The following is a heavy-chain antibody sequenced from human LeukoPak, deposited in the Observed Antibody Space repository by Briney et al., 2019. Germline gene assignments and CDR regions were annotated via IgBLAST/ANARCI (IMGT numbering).Heavy chain of an antibody. Sequence: ASVKVSCKTSAYSFTPYAMHWVRQAPGQRLEWMGWINAGNGHTKYSQEFQGRLNITRDTSANIVYMDLSSLRSEDMAVYYCARGRWVATNQAYYFDDWGQGTLVTVSS. CDR3: ARGRWVATNQAYYFDD. D-gene: IGHD5-12*01. CDR2: INAGNGHT. V-gene: IGHV1-3*03. CDR1: AYSFTPYA. J-gene: IGHJ4*02.